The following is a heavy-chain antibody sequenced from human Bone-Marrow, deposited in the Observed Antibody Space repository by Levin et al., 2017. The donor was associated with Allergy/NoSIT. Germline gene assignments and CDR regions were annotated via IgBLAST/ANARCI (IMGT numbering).Heavy chain of an antibody. D-gene: IGHD4-17*01. V-gene: IGHV1-2*02. J-gene: IGHJ2*01. CDR1: GFAFTDYY. CDR3: ARDPAVTRDGYFDL. CDR2: INPNNGAT. Sequence: ASVKVSCKASGFAFTDYYMHWVRQAPGQGLEWVGWINPNNGATKYALKFQDRVTMTRDTSISTAYMEFRRLRSDDTAVFYCARDPAVTRDGYFDLWGRGTLVSVSS.